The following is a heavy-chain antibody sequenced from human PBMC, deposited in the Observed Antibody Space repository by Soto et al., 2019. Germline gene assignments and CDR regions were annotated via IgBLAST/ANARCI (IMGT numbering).Heavy chain of an antibody. D-gene: IGHD2-21*01. V-gene: IGHV4-31*03. CDR2: IYYSGST. J-gene: IGHJ4*02. Sequence: SETLSLTCTVSGGSISSGGYYWSWIRQHPGKGLEWIGYIYYSGSTYHNPSLKSRVTISVDTSKNQFSLKLSSVTAADTAVYYCAGGDPNCGGDCYDYWGQGTLVTVSS. CDR3: AGGDPNCGGDCYDY. CDR1: GGSISSGGYY.